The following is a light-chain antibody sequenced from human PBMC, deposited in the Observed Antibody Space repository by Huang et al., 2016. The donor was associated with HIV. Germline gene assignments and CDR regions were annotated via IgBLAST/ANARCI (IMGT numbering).Light chain of an antibody. V-gene: IGKV3-15*01. J-gene: IGKJ3*01. CDR2: GAS. CDR3: QQYNNRPPG. Sequence: EIVMTQSPATLSVSLGERATLSCRAGQNINSNLAWYQQKPGQAPRLHIYGASTRATGIPGRFSGSGSGTEFTLTISSQQSEDFAVYYCQQYNNRPPGFGPGTKVDFK. CDR1: QNINSN.